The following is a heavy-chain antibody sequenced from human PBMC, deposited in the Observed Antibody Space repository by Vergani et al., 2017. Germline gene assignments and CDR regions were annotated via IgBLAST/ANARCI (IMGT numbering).Heavy chain of an antibody. CDR1: GGTFRSYA. D-gene: IGHD6-19*01. V-gene: IGHV1-69*01. J-gene: IGHJ2*01. CDR3: ARGGLAVAGTEYFDL. CDR2: IIPIFGTA. Sequence: QVQLVQSGAEVKKPGSSVKVSCKASGGTFRSYAISWVRQAPGQGLEWMGGIIPIFGTANYAQKFQGRVTITADDSTSTAYMELSSLRSEDTAVYYCARGGLAVAGTEYFDLWGRGTLVTVSS.